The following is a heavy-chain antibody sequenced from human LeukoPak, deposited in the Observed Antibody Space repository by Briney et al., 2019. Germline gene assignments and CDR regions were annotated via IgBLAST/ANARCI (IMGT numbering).Heavy chain of an antibody. J-gene: IGHJ5*02. CDR1: LGTFSRYA. CDR3: ARYQFNYNYDFWSGYYKNWFDP. D-gene: IGHD3-3*01. V-gene: IGHV1-69*04. CDR2: IIPILGIA. Sequence: SVKVSCKASLGTFSRYAISWVRQAPGQGLEWMGRIIPILGIANYAQKFQGRVTITADKSTSTAYMELSSLRSEDTAVYYCARYQFNYNYDFWSGYYKNWFDPWGQGTLVTVSS.